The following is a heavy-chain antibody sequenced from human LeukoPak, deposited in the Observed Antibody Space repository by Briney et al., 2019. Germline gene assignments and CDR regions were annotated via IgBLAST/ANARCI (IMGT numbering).Heavy chain of an antibody. Sequence: ASVKVSFKASGYTFTGNYIHWVRQAPGQGLEWMGWINPKNGATFYTQRFQGRVTMTCDTSINTAYMELTSLNSDDTAVFYCSRGPEAYWGQGTLVTVSS. V-gene: IGHV1-2*02. CDR2: INPKNGAT. CDR1: GYTFTGNY. J-gene: IGHJ4*02. CDR3: SRGPEAY.